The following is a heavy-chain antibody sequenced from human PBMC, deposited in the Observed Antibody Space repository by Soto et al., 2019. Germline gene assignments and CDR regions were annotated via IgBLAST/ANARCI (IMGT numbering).Heavy chain of an antibody. D-gene: IGHD3-22*01. Sequence: RGESLKISCKGSGYSFTSYWISWVRQMPGKGLEWMGRIDPSDSYTNYSPSFQGHVTISADKSISTAYLQWSSLKASDTAMYYCARHITMIVVAGAFDIWGQGTMVTVSS. CDR2: IDPSDSYT. J-gene: IGHJ3*02. CDR3: ARHITMIVVAGAFDI. CDR1: GYSFTSYW. V-gene: IGHV5-10-1*01.